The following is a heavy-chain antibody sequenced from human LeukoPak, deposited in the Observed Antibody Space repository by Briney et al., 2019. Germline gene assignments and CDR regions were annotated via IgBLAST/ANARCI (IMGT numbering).Heavy chain of an antibody. CDR1: GLTFSSYA. J-gene: IGHJ3*02. Sequence: GGSLGFSGEAPGLTFSSYAMGGSGQAQGKGLEWFPPISGSGGSTYYADSVKGRFTISRDNSKNTLYLQMNSLRAEDTAVYYCAKRVAVAGTGFAFDIWGQGTMVTVSS. D-gene: IGHD6-19*01. V-gene: IGHV3-23*01. CDR2: ISGSGGST. CDR3: AKRVAVAGTGFAFDI.